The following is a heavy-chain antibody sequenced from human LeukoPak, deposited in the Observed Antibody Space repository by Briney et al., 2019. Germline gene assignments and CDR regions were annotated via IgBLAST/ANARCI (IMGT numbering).Heavy chain of an antibody. CDR3: ARLSVIVGAALEYYYYYMDV. Sequence: PSETLSLTCAVYGGTFSGYYWSWIRQPPGKRLEWVGESNDSGGTNYNPSLKSRVTISADKSKNQVSLRLTSVTAADTAVYYCARLSVIVGAALEYYYYYMDVWGQGTTVTVTS. J-gene: IGHJ6*03. D-gene: IGHD1-26*01. CDR1: GGTFSGYY. CDR2: SNDSGGT. V-gene: IGHV4-34*01.